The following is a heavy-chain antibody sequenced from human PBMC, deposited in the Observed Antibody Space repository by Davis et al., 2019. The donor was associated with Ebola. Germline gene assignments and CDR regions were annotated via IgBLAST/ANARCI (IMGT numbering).Heavy chain of an antibody. D-gene: IGHD1-26*01. Sequence: SETLSLTCAVPGSSITSSNWWSCVRPPPGKGLEWHGEINHSGRTNHNPSLNRRVTISVDKSKNQFSLNLSSVTAADTAVYYCARVGATTGIDYWGQGTLVTVSS. CDR1: GSSITSSNW. CDR2: INHSGRT. CDR3: ARVGATTGIDY. V-gene: IGHV4-4*02. J-gene: IGHJ4*02.